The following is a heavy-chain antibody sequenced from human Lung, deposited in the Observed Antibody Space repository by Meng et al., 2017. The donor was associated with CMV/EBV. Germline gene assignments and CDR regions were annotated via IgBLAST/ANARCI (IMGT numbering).Heavy chain of an antibody. CDR3: ARLFHTILGTGYYYGMDV. CDR2: INPNSGGT. V-gene: IGHV1-2*02. CDR1: GYTFNGYN. D-gene: IGHD3/OR15-3a*01. J-gene: IGHJ6*02. Sequence: SVXVSXXASGYTFNGYNMHWVRQAPGQGLEWMGWINPNSGGTNYAQRFQGRVTLTIDTSISTAYMELSRLKSDDTAVYFCARLFHTILGTGYYYGMDVWGQGXTVTVSS.